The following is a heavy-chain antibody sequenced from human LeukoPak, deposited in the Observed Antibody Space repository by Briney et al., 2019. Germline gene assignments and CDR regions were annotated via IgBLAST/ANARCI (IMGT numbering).Heavy chain of an antibody. J-gene: IGHJ4*02. CDR1: GGSFSGYY. CDR2: INHSGST. Sequence: SETLSLTCAVYGGSFSGYYWSWIRQPPGKGLEWTGEINHSGSTNYNPSLKSRVTISVDTSKNQFSLKLSSVTAADTAVYYCASGRGRVYWGQGTLVTVSS. CDR3: ASGRGRVY. V-gene: IGHV4-34*01. D-gene: IGHD3-10*01.